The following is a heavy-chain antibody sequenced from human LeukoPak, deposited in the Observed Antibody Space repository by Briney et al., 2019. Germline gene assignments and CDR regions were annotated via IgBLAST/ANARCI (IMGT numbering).Heavy chain of an antibody. CDR3: AKDLHARYCSGGSCYSAPDY. D-gene: IGHD2-15*01. CDR2: ISYDGSNK. V-gene: IGHV3-30*18. Sequence: GGSLRLSCAASGFTFSSYGMHWVRQAPGEGLEWVAVISYDGSNKYYADSVKGRFTISRDNSKNTLYLQMNSLRAEDTAVYCCAKDLHARYCSGGSCYSAPDYWGQGTLVTVSS. J-gene: IGHJ4*02. CDR1: GFTFSSYG.